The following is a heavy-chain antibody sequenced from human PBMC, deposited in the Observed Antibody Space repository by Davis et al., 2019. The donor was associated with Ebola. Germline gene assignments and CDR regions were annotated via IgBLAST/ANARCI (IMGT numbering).Heavy chain of an antibody. CDR3: VKDSSNIWFDI. D-gene: IGHD2/OR15-2a*01. J-gene: IGHJ3*02. CDR1: GFIFRNYV. Sequence: PGGSLRLSCEPSGFIFRNYVMSWVRQAPGKGLGWVSSFGTGGDTYYAHSVKGRFAISRDNSRGPLYLQMNSLRVEDSAIYYCVKDSSNIWFDIWGQGTLVTVSS. V-gene: IGHV3-23*01. CDR2: FGTGGDT.